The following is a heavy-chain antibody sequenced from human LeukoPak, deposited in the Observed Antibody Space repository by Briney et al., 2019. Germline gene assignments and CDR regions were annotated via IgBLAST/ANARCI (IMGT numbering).Heavy chain of an antibody. D-gene: IGHD3-22*01. Sequence: ASVKVSCKASGGTFSSYAISRVRQAPGQGLEWMGWISAYNGNTNYAQKLQGRVTMTTDTSTSTAYMELRSLRSDDTAVYYCARPYDSSGYYSDAFDIWGQGTMVTVSS. J-gene: IGHJ3*02. V-gene: IGHV1-18*01. CDR2: ISAYNGNT. CDR3: ARPYDSSGYYSDAFDI. CDR1: GGTFSSYA.